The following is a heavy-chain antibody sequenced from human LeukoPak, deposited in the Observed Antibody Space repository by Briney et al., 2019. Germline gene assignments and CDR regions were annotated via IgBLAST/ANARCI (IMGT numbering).Heavy chain of an antibody. V-gene: IGHV5-51*01. J-gene: IGHJ5*02. Sequence: GESLKISCKGSGYTFTTYWIGWVRQTPGKGLEWMGIIYPDDSDTRYSPSFQGQVTISADKSITTAYLHRNSLKASDTAMYYCARFVNWFDPWGQGTLVTVSS. CDR1: GYTFTTYW. CDR2: IYPDDSDT. CDR3: ARFVNWFDP.